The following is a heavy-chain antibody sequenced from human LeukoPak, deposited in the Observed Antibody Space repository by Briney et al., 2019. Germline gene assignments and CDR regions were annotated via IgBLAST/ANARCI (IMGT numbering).Heavy chain of an antibody. Sequence: SQTLSLTCAVSGDGFSSNSAAWYSSRQSPSRSREWLGMTYYRSKEYNDYSVSVKSRITITPDTSKNQFSLQLNSVTPEDTAVYYCASGRSSWYLFDYWGQGTLVTVSS. CDR2: TYYRSKEYN. J-gene: IGHJ4*02. V-gene: IGHV6-1*01. CDR1: GDGFSSNSAA. CDR3: ASGRSSWYLFDY. D-gene: IGHD6-13*01.